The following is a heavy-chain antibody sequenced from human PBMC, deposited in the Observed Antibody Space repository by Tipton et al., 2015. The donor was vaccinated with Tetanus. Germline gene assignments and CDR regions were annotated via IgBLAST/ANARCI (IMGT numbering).Heavy chain of an antibody. CDR3: AKSLYGGTDY. CDR2: ISGSGEGK. V-gene: IGHV3-23*01. Sequence: SLRLSCAASGFSFSSYAMTWVRQAPGRGLEWVSAISGSGEGKFYADSVKGRFTISRDNSKNTLYLQMNSLRAEDTAVYYCAKSLYGGTDYCGHGTLVTVSS. D-gene: IGHD2-2*02. CDR1: GFSFSSYA. J-gene: IGHJ4*01.